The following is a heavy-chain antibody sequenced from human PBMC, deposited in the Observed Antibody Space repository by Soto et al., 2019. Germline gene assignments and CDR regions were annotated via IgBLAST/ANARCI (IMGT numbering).Heavy chain of an antibody. CDR3: ASIRGYSYGWEYFQH. CDR1: GGSISSYY. J-gene: IGHJ1*01. D-gene: IGHD5-18*01. Sequence: PSETLSLTCTVSGGSISSYYWSWIRQPPGKRLEWIGYIYYSGSTNYNPPLKSRATISVDTSKNQFSLKLSSVTAADTAVYYCASIRGYSYGWEYFQHWGQGTLVTVSS. V-gene: IGHV4-59*01. CDR2: IYYSGST.